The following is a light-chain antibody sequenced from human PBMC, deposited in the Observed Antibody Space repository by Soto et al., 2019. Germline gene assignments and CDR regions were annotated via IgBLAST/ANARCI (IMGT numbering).Light chain of an antibody. CDR2: DAS. V-gene: IGKV3-11*01. Sequence: IVLTQSPATLSLSPGERATLSCRASQSVNIYLAWYQAKPGQAPRLLIYDASNRPTGVPARFSGSGSGTDFTLTISSLEPEDFAVCYCLQRENGLTFGGGTKVEI. CDR3: LQRENGLT. CDR1: QSVNIY. J-gene: IGKJ4*01.